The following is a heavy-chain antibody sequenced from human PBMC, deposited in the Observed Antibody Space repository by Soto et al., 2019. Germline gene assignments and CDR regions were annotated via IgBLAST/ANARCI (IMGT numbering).Heavy chain of an antibody. CDR3: AHIVVAGLGYYFDY. J-gene: IGHJ4*02. Sequence: QITLKESGPTLVKPTQTLTLTCTFSGFSLSSTRMAVGWIRQPPGKALEWLALIYWDDDKRYSPFLKSRLTITKDTSKNQVVLTMSHMDPVDTGRYYCAHIVVAGLGYYFDYWGQGTLVTVSS. V-gene: IGHV2-5*02. CDR1: GFSLSSTRMA. D-gene: IGHD6-19*01. CDR2: IYWDDDK.